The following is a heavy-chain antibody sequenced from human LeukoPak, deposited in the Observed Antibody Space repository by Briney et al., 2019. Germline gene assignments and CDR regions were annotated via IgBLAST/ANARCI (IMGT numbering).Heavy chain of an antibody. CDR3: ARGPVLLY. J-gene: IGHJ4*02. V-gene: IGHV1-18*03. CDR2: ISAYNGNT. D-gene: IGHD2/OR15-2a*01. CDR1: GYTFSGYY. Sequence: GASVKVSCKASGYTFSGYYMHWVRQAPGQGLEWMGWISAYNGNTNYAQKLQGRVTMTTDTSTSTAYMELRSLRSDDMAVYYCARGPVLLYWGQGTLVTVSS.